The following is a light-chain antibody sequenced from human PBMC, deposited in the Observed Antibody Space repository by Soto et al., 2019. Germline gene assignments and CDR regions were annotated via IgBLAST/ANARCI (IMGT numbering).Light chain of an antibody. CDR1: SSDVGGYNY. J-gene: IGLJ1*01. V-gene: IGLV2-8*01. Sequence: QSALTQPPSASGSPGQSVTISCTGTSSDVGGYNYVSWYQQHPGKAPKLMIYEVSKQPSGVPDRFSGSKSGNTASLTVSGLQAEDEADYYCSSYAGSNNAYVFGTGTKLTVL. CDR2: EVS. CDR3: SSYAGSNNAYV.